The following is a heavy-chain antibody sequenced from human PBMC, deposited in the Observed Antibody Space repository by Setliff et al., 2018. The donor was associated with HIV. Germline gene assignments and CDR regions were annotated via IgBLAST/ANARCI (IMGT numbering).Heavy chain of an antibody. V-gene: IGHV4-59*13. CDR1: GGSIGGYS. J-gene: IGHJ3*01. D-gene: IGHD4-17*01. Sequence: SETLSLTCSVSGGSIGGYSWGWIRQSPGKGLEWIGYIYPSTSANYNPSLKSRVTISVDTSKHQFSLKLSSVTAADTAVYYCARVQMAYAAFDVWGQGTMVTVSS. CDR3: ARVQMAYAAFDV. CDR2: IYPSTSA.